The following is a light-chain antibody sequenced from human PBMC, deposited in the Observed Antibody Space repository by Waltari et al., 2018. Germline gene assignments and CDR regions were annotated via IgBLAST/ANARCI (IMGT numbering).Light chain of an antibody. CDR1: QSVSRT. J-gene: IGKJ1*01. CDR2: AAS. Sequence: EIVLTQSPGTLSLSPGERATLSCRASQSVSRTLAWYQQKPGQAPSLLIYAASTRAPGILDRFSGSGSGTDFSLTISRLEPEDFAVYYCQHYVRLPATFGQGTKVEIK. V-gene: IGKV3-20*01. CDR3: QHYVRLPAT.